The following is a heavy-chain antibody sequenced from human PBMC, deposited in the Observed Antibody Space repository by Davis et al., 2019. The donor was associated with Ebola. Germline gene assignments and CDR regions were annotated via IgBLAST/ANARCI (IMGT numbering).Heavy chain of an antibody. V-gene: IGHV4-61*08. D-gene: IGHD5-24*01. CDR1: GGSASTGGHY. Sequence: MPSQTLSLTCTVSGGSASTGGHYWNWIRQPPGKGLEWIGYVYNSGSTNYNPSLKCRVTISLDTSKNQLTLKVSSVTAADTAVYYCARTERRLERFDYWGQGALVTVSS. CDR3: ARTERRLERFDY. J-gene: IGHJ4*02. CDR2: VYNSGST.